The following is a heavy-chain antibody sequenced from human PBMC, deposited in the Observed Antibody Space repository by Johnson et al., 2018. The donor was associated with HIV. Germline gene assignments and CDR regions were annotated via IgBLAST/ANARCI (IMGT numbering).Heavy chain of an antibody. CDR3: ARSRRWFRESDAFDI. CDR2: INQDGSEK. V-gene: IGHV3-7*03. CDR1: GFTFSSPW. J-gene: IGHJ3*02. D-gene: IGHD3-10*01. Sequence: VQLVESGGGLVQPGGSLRLSCAASGFTFSSPWMDWVRQAPGKGLEWVANINQDGSEKYYVDSVRGRFTISRDSAKNSLYLEVNSLRAEDTALYYCARSRRWFRESDAFDIWGLGTMVTVSS.